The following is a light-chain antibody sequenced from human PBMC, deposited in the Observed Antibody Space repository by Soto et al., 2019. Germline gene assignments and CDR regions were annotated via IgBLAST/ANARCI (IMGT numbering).Light chain of an antibody. CDR3: QQYYSTPQT. CDR1: QSVLYSSNNKNY. CDR2: WAS. J-gene: IGKJ1*01. Sequence: DIVMTQSPDSLAVSLGERATINCKSSQSVLYSSNNKNYLAWYQQKPGQPPKLLIYWASTRESGVPDRFSGSGSGTEFTLTISSLQAEDVAVYYCQQYYSTPQTFGQGTKVEIQ. V-gene: IGKV4-1*01.